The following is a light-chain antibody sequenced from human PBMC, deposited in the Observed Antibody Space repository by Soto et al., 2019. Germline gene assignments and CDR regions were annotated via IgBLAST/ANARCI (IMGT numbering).Light chain of an antibody. J-gene: IGKJ1*01. CDR3: QPYGSSRWT. Sequence: EMVLTQSPGTLSLSPGERATLSCRASQSVSSSYLAWYQQKPGQAPRLLIYGASSRATGIPDRFSGSGSGTDFTLTISRLEPEDLAVYYCQPYGSSRWTFGQGTKVDIK. V-gene: IGKV3-20*01. CDR1: QSVSSSY. CDR2: GAS.